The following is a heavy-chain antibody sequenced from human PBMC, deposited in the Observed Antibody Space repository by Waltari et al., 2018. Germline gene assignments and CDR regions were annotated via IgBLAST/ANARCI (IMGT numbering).Heavy chain of an antibody. D-gene: IGHD3-3*01. Sequence: QVQLVQSGAEVKKPGASVKVSCKASGYTFTSYAMQWMGWINAGNGNTKYSQKFQGRVTMTEDTSTDTAYMELSSLRSEDTAVYYCATDKPLYDAAKGVAFDIWGQGTMVTVSS. J-gene: IGHJ3*02. CDR1: GYTFTSYA. CDR3: ATDKPLYDAAKGVAFDI. V-gene: IGHV1-3*01. CDR2: INAGNGNT.